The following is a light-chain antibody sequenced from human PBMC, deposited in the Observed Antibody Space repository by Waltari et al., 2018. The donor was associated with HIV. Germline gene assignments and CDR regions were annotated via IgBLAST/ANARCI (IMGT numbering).Light chain of an antibody. J-gene: IGLJ2*01. CDR2: EVT. CDR3: SSYAGSSNLRV. V-gene: IGLV2-8*01. Sequence: QSALTQPPSASGSPGQSATTSCTGTSSAVGGYNYVSWYQQHPGKAPKLMIYEVTKRPAGVPDRFSGSKSGNTASLTVSGLQAEDEADYYCSSYAGSSNLRVFGGGTKLTVL. CDR1: SSAVGGYNY.